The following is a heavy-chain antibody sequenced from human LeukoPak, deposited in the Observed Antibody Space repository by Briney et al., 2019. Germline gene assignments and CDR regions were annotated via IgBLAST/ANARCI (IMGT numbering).Heavy chain of an antibody. D-gene: IGHD2-2*01. V-gene: IGHV3-53*01. CDR1: GFTVSSNY. CDR2: IYSGGST. Sequence: GGSLRLSCAASGFTVSSNYMSWVRQAPGKGLEWVSVIYSGGSTYYADSVKGQFTISRDNSKNTLYLQMNSLRAEDTAVYYCASAAFDAFDIWGQGTMVTVSS. J-gene: IGHJ3*02. CDR3: ASAAFDAFDI.